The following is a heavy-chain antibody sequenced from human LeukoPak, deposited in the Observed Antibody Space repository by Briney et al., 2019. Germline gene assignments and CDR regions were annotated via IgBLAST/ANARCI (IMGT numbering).Heavy chain of an antibody. CDR3: ARVYSSGWYDY. V-gene: IGHV3-23*01. CDR2: ISGGGGST. D-gene: IGHD6-19*01. Sequence: GGSLRLSCAASGFTFSSYAMSWVRQAPGKGLEWFSLISGGGGSTYYADSVKGRFTISRDNSKNTLDLQMNSLRAEDTAVYYCARVYSSGWYDYWGQGTLVTVSS. J-gene: IGHJ4*02. CDR1: GFTFSSYA.